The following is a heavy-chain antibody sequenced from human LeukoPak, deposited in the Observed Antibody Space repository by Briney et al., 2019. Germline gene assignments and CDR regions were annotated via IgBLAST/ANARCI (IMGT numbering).Heavy chain of an antibody. J-gene: IGHJ4*02. CDR2: INQDGSEE. Sequence: GGSLRLSCAASGFTFSHYWMTWVRQAPGKGLEWVAQINQDGSEEYYMDSVKARFTISRDNAKNSVFLQMNSLRAEDTAMYYCARPLFGAISPGYWGQGTLVTVSS. CDR1: GFTFSHYW. CDR3: ARPLFGAISPGY. V-gene: IGHV3-7*01. D-gene: IGHD3-10*01.